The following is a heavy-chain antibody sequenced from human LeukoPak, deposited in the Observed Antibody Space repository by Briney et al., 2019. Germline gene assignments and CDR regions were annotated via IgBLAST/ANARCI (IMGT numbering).Heavy chain of an antibody. CDR3: ARDGGESYDYGEHNWFDP. D-gene: IGHD4-17*01. V-gene: IGHV1-2*02. CDR2: INPNSGGT. Sequence: ASVKVSCKASGCTFTGYYMHWVRQAPGQGLEWMGWINPNSGGTNYAQKFQGRVTMTRDTFISTAYMELSRLRSDDTAVYYCARDGGESYDYGEHNWFDPWGQGTLVTVSS. J-gene: IGHJ5*02. CDR1: GCTFTGYY.